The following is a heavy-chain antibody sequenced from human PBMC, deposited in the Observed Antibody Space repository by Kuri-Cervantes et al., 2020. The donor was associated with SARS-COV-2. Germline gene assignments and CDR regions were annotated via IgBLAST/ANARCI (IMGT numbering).Heavy chain of an antibody. J-gene: IGHJ6*02. CDR2: INPSGGST. CDR3: ARGQGTNGVHYGMDV. V-gene: IGHV1-46*01. CDR1: GGTFSSYA. Sequence: ASVKVSCKASGGTFSSYAISWVRQAPGQGLEWMGIINPSGGSTSYAQKFQGRVTMTRDTSTSTVYMELSSLRSEDTAVYYCARGQGTNGVHYGMDVWGQGTTVTVSS. D-gene: IGHD2-8*01.